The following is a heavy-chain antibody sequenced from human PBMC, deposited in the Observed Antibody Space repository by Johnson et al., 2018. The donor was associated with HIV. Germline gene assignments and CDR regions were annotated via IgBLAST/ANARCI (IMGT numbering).Heavy chain of an antibody. Sequence: VQLVESGGGLVQPGGSLRLSCAASGFTVSSNYMSWVRQAPGKGLEWVSVIYSGGSTYYADSVKGRFTISRDNSKNSLYLQMNSLKTEDTAVYYCARSSPRDAFDIWGQGTMVTVSS. CDR3: ARSSPRDAFDI. V-gene: IGHV3-66*01. J-gene: IGHJ3*02. CDR2: IYSGGST. CDR1: GFTVSSNY.